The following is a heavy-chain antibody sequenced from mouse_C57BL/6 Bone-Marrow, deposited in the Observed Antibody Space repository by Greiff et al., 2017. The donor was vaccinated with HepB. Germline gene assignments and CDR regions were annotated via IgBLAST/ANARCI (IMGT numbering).Heavy chain of an antibody. V-gene: IGHV5-17*01. D-gene: IGHD1-1*01. CDR2: ISSGSSTI. J-gene: IGHJ3*01. CDR1: GFTFSDYG. Sequence: EVHLVESGGGLVKPGGSLKLSCAASGFTFSDYGMHWVRQAPEKGLEWVAYISSGSSTIYYADTVKGRFTITRDNAKNTRFLQMTSLRSEDTAMYYCARDNGSSYTFADWGQGTMVTVSA. CDR3: ARDNGSSYTFAD.